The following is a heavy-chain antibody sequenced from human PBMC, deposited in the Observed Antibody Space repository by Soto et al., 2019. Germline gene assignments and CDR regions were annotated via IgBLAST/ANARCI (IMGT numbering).Heavy chain of an antibody. Sequence: QVQLVESGGGVAQPGRSLTLSCAASGFAFSNFGMQWVRQAPGKGLEWVASISYDGNIKYSADSVKGRFTISRENSKNTLYLQMNSLRSEDTAVYFCARFWGPITAAVDDYWGQGTLVTVSS. CDR2: ISYDGNIK. CDR1: GFAFSNFG. V-gene: IGHV3-30*03. CDR3: ARFWGPITAAVDDY. D-gene: IGHD6-13*01. J-gene: IGHJ4*02.